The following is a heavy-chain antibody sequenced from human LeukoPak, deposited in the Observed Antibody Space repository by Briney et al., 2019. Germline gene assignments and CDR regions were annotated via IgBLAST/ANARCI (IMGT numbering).Heavy chain of an antibody. CDR3: ARWGIGDLRNTFDI. Sequence: ASVKVSCKASGYTFTGNYMYWVRQAPGQGLEWMGWINPNSGGTSYAQKFQGRVTMTRDTSISTAYMEMSRLRSDDTAVYYCARWGIGDLRNTFDIWGHGTMVTVSS. CDR2: INPNSGGT. V-gene: IGHV1-2*02. CDR1: GYTFTGNY. J-gene: IGHJ3*02. D-gene: IGHD3-10*01.